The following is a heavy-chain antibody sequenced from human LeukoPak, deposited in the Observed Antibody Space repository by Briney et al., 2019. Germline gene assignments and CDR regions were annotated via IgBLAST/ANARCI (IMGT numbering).Heavy chain of an antibody. CDR1: GYTFTSYG. D-gene: IGHD2-2*02. Sequence: GASVKVSCKASGYTFTSYGISWVRQAPGQGLEWMGWISAYNGNTNYAQKLQGRVTMTTDTSTSTAYMELRSLRSDDTAVYYCARQLGYCSSTSCYTFDYWGQGTLVTVSS. CDR2: ISAYNGNT. CDR3: ARQLGYCSSTSCYTFDY. J-gene: IGHJ4*02. V-gene: IGHV1-18*01.